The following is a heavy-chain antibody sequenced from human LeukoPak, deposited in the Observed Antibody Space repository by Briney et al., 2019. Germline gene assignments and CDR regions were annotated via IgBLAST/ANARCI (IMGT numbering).Heavy chain of an antibody. CDR3: ARQGSGSFDY. CDR1: GFTFSSYG. D-gene: IGHD1-26*01. CDR2: ISYDGSNK. Sequence: PGGSLRPSCAASGFTFSSYGMHWVRQAPGKGLEWVAVISYDGSNKYYADSVKGRFTISRDNSKNTLYLQMNSLRAEDTAVYYCARQGSGSFDYWGQGTLVTVSS. V-gene: IGHV3-30*19. J-gene: IGHJ4*02.